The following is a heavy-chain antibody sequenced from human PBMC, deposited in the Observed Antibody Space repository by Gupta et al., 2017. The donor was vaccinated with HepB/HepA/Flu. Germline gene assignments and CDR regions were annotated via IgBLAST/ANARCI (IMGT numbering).Heavy chain of an antibody. Sequence: EVQLLESGGGLVQPGGSLRLSCAAAGFTFSSDAMSWVRQAPGKGLEWVSVISGSGGSTYYADSVKGRFTISRDNSKNTLYLQMNSLRAEDTAVYYGYSSGYGGFDYWGQGTLVTVSS. V-gene: IGHV3-23*01. J-gene: IGHJ4*02. CDR2: ISGSGGST. D-gene: IGHD5-18*01. CDR1: GFTFSSDA. CDR3: YSSGYGGFDY.